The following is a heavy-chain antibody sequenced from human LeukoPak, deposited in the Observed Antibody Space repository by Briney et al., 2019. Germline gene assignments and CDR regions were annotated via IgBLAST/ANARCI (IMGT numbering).Heavy chain of an antibody. Sequence: GGSLRLSCAASGFTFSSYDMHWARQAPGKGLEWVAVISYDGSNKYYANSVQGRFTISRDNSKKTLYMQMNSLRAEDTAVYYCARADIVVVLAAIMAGFFDSCGQGTLVTVSS. V-gene: IGHV3-30*04. CDR3: ARADIVVVLAAIMAGFFDS. J-gene: IGHJ4*02. CDR1: GFTFSSYD. CDR2: ISYDGSNK. D-gene: IGHD2-2*02.